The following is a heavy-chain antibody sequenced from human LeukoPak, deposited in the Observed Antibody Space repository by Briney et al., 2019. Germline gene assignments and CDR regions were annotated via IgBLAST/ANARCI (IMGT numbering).Heavy chain of an antibody. CDR3: ARDRVGASRLDY. CDR2: IRCDGSNK. D-gene: IGHD1-26*01. J-gene: IGHJ4*02. Sequence: GGSLRLSCAASGFTFSSYGMHWVRQAPGKGLEWVAFIRCDGSNKYYADSVKGRFTISRDNSKNTLYLQMNSLRAEDTAVYYCARDRVGASRLDYWGQGTLVTVSS. CDR1: GFTFSSYG. V-gene: IGHV3-30*02.